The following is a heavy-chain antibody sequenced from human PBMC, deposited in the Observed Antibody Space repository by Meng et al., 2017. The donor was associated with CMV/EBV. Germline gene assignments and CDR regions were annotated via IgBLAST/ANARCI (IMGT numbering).Heavy chain of an antibody. D-gene: IGHD3-16*01. V-gene: IGHV1-2*02. J-gene: IGHJ6*02. CDR1: GYTFTGYY. CDR3: ARDTPFVMPLYYYYYYGMDV. Sequence: SVNVSCKASGYTFTGYYMHWVRQAPGQGLEWMGWINPNSGGTNNAQKFQGRVTMTRDTSISTAYMELSRPRSDDTAVYYCARDTPFVMPLYYYYYYGMDVWGQGTTVTVSS. CDR2: INPNSGGT.